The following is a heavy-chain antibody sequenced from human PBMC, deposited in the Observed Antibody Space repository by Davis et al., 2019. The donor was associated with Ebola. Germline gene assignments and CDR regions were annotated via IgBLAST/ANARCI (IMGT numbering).Heavy chain of an antibody. J-gene: IGHJ5*02. CDR2: IYYTGRT. D-gene: IGHD1-26*01. Sequence: SETLSLTCTVSGGSISSSSYYWGWIRQPPGKGLEWIGSIYYTGRTFYNPSLKSRVSISVDTSKNQFSLKLSAVTAADTAVYYCARGYYGGWFDPWGQGTLVTVSS. CDR1: GGSISSSSYY. V-gene: IGHV4-39*02. CDR3: ARGYYGGWFDP.